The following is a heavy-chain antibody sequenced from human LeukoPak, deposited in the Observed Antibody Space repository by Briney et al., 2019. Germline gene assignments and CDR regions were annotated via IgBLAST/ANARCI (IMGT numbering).Heavy chain of an antibody. V-gene: IGHV4-34*08. CDR1: GFTVSSNY. J-gene: IGHJ4*02. D-gene: IGHD6-6*01. Sequence: PGGSLRLSCAASGFTVSSNYMSWVRQAPGKGLEWIGEINHSGSTNYNPSLKSRVTISVDTSKKQFSLKLSSVTAADTAVYYCAGLGAARLDYWGQGALVTVSS. CDR3: AGLGAARLDY. CDR2: INHSGST.